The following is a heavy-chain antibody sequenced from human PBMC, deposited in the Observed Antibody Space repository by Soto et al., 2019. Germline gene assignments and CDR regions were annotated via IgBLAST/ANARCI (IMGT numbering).Heavy chain of an antibody. CDR3: GKYLGGGSYYPRPFDY. D-gene: IGHD1-26*01. CDR2: FDPEDGET. J-gene: IGHJ4*02. V-gene: IGHV1-24*01. CDR1: GYTLTELS. Sequence: QVQLVQSGAEVKKPGASVKVSCKVSGYTLTELSMHWVRQAPGKGLEWMGGFDPEDGETIYAQKFQGRVTMTEDTTTNTHHMEQGGLRVEDRAGNYRGKYLGGGSYYPRPFDYWGQGTLVTVSS.